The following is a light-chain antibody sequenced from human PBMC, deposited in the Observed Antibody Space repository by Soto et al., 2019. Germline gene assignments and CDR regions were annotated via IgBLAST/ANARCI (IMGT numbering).Light chain of an antibody. V-gene: IGKV1-5*01. J-gene: IGKJ1*01. CDR1: QSGGNW. Sequence: DIQMTQSPSTLSASVGERVTITCRASQSGGNWLAWYQHKPGKAPKLLIYDVSSLESGLPSRFSGSGSGTEFILTISSLQPDDFATYYCQHYDSDSWTFGQGTKVEVK. CDR2: DVS. CDR3: QHYDSDSWT.